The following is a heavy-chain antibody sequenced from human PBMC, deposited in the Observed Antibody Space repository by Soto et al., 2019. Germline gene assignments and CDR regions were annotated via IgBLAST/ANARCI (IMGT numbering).Heavy chain of an antibody. CDR3: AKDPYFDWLANFIDY. CDR1: GFTFSNYG. Sequence: QVQLVESGGGVVQPGRSLRLSCAARGFTFSNYGMHWVRQTPGKGLEWVAIISYDGSNKYYADSVKGRFTISRDNSKNTLYLQMNSLRAEDTVVYYCAKDPYFDWLANFIDYWGQGTLVTVSS. V-gene: IGHV3-30*18. D-gene: IGHD3-9*01. CDR2: ISYDGSNK. J-gene: IGHJ4*02.